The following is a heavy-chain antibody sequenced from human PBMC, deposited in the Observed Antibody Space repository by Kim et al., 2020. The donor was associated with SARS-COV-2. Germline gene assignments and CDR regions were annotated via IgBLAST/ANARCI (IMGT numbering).Heavy chain of an antibody. CDR2: IYYSGTT. D-gene: IGHD1-26*01. Sequence: SETLSLTCTVSGDSISRGGYYWGWIRQSPGTGLEWIGSIYYSGTTYYSPSLKSRVTVSVDTSKNQFSLRLSSVTAADTAVYYCARHGGSHYSGTMGWFDPWGHGTLVTVSS. J-gene: IGHJ5*02. CDR1: GDSISRGGYY. CDR3: ARHGGSHYSGTMGWFDP. V-gene: IGHV4-39*01.